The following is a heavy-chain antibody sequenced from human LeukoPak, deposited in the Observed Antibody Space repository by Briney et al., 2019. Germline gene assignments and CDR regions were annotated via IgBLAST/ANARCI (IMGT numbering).Heavy chain of an antibody. CDR2: VSGSGGST. CDR1: AFTFRPYA. D-gene: IGHD5-18*01. Sequence: GRSLRLSCAASAFTFRPYAMIWVRQAPGKGLEWVSTVSGSGGSTYYADSVKGRFTISRDNSNNTLYLEMNSLRAEDTAVYYCAIGAASRGYTYVANWGQGTLVTVSS. V-gene: IGHV3-23*01. CDR3: AIGAASRGYTYVAN. J-gene: IGHJ4*02.